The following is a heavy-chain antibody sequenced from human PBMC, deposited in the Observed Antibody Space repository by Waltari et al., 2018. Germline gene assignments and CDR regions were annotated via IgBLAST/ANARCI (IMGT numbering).Heavy chain of an antibody. J-gene: IGHJ4*02. CDR1: GFTFSNFG. V-gene: IGHV3-30*02. D-gene: IGHD2-2*02. Sequence: QVNLVESGGGVVQPGGSLRLSCATSGFTFSNFGMHWVRRAPGKGLGWVALIWFDGSDKFYADSVRRRFTISRDNSARTLYLDMDSLRLDDTAMYYCAKDAFGNTYLDFWGQGTLVTVSS. CDR3: AKDAFGNTYLDF. CDR2: IWFDGSDK.